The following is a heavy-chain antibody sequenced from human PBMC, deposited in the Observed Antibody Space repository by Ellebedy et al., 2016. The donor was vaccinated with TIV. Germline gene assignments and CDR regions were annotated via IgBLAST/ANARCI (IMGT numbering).Heavy chain of an antibody. CDR1: GFIISDDW. CDR2: INPDGSAD. Sequence: PGGSLRLSCEVSGFIISDDWMSWVRQAPGKGLEWVGHINPDGSADYYVDSVKGRFSISRDNAKRSLFLQMNSLRVDDTAVYYCVTWDQDYGRWGQGSLVTISS. V-gene: IGHV3-7*03. J-gene: IGHJ4*02. CDR3: VTWDQDYGR. D-gene: IGHD3-10*01.